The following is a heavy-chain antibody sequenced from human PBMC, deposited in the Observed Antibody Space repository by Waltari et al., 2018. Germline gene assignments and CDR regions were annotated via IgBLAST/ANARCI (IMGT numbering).Heavy chain of an antibody. D-gene: IGHD4-4*01. CDR1: GFTFSSHW. CDR3: ARDMGIYTNYAAY. Sequence: EVQLVESGGGLVQPGGSLRLSCVASGFTFSSHWMSWLRQAPGKGLEWVANINEEESEECYAESGKGRFTISRDNAKNSLYLQMNSLRVEDTAYYYCARDMGIYTNYAAYWGQGSLVTVSS. V-gene: IGHV3-7*01. CDR2: INEEESEE. J-gene: IGHJ4*02.